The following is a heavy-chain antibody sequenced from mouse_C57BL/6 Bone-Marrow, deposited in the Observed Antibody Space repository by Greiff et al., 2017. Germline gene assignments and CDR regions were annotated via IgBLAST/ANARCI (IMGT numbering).Heavy chain of an antibody. Sequence: QVQLKESGAELARPGASVKLSCKASGYTFTSYGISWVKQRTGQGLEWIGEIYPSSGNTYYNEKFKGKATLTADKSSSTAYMELRSLTSEDSAVYFCARSGAWFAYWGQGTLVTVSA. V-gene: IGHV1-81*01. D-gene: IGHD3-2*02. CDR2: IYPSSGNT. CDR1: GYTFTSYG. J-gene: IGHJ3*01. CDR3: ARSGAWFAY.